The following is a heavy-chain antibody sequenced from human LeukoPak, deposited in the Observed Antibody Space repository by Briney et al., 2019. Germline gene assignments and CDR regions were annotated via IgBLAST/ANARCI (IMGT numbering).Heavy chain of an antibody. CDR2: INPNSGGT. CDR3: ARESSIAASKDFDY. Sequence: ASVKVSCKASGYTFTGYYMHWVRQAPGQGLEWMGWINPNSGGTNYAQKFQGRVTMTRDTSISTAYMELSRLRSDDTAVYYCARESSIAASKDFDYWGQGTLVTVSS. J-gene: IGHJ4*02. V-gene: IGHV1-2*02. CDR1: GYTFTGYY. D-gene: IGHD6-6*01.